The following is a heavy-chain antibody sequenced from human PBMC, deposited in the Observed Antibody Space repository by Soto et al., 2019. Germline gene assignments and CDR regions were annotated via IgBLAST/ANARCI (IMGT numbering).Heavy chain of an antibody. J-gene: IGHJ3*02. CDR2: IKSKTNDGTT. Sequence: GGSPRLSCAASGFTFCNAWMSWVRQAPGKGLEWVGRIKSKTNDGTTDYAAPVKGRFTISRDDLKNTLYLQMNSLKTEDTAVYYCTTSRYYYDTTGYSLEGAFDIWGQGTMVTVSS. V-gene: IGHV3-15*01. D-gene: IGHD3-22*01. CDR1: GFTFCNAW. CDR3: TTSRYYYDTTGYSLEGAFDI.